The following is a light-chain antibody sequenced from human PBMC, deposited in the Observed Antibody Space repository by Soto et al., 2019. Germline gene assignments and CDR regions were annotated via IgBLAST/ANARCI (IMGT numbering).Light chain of an antibody. CDR3: SSYAGSNNYV. Sequence: QSVLTQPPSASGSPGQSVSISCTGTSSDVGNYDSVSWYQHHPGKAPQAVIYEVNKRPSGVPDRFSGSKSGNTASLTVSGLQAEDEGDYYCSSYAGSNNYVFGTGTKVTVX. V-gene: IGLV2-8*01. CDR2: EVN. CDR1: SSDVGNYDS. J-gene: IGLJ1*01.